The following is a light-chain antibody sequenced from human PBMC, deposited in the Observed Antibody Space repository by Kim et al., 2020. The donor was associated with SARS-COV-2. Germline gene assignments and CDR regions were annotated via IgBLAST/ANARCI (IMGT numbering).Light chain of an antibody. J-gene: IGKJ5*01. CDR3: QQRTNWPIT. CDR1: QSVSIF. V-gene: IGKV3-11*01. CDR2: EAS. Sequence: EVVLTQSPATLSLSPGERVTLSCRASQSVSIFLAWYQHKPAQAPRLLIYEASRRATGVPARFSGSGSGTDFTLTISSLEPDDSAVYYCQQRTNWPITFGQGTRLEIK.